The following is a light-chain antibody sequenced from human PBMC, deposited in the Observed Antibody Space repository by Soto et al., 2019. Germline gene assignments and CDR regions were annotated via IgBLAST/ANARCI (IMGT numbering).Light chain of an antibody. CDR2: DAS. CDR3: QQRSNWPPIT. J-gene: IGKJ5*01. CDR1: QSVSSY. Sequence: EIVLTQSPATLSLSPLERATLSCIASQSVSSYLAWYQQKPGQAPRLLIYDASNRATGIPARFSGSGSGTDFTLTISSLEPEDFAVYYCQQRSNWPPITFGQGTRLEMK. V-gene: IGKV3-11*01.